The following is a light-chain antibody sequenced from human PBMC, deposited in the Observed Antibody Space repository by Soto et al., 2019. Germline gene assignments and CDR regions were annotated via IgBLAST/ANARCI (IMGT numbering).Light chain of an antibody. CDR3: QHYHSFSIT. J-gene: IGKJ5*01. CDR2: DVS. CDR1: QSITAS. V-gene: IGKV1-5*01. Sequence: DIQMTQSPSTLSASVGYSFTITCRASQSITASLAWYQQKPGEAPKLLIYDVSNLESGVPSRFSGSGSGTEFSLTIRSLQPDDFATYYCQHYHSFSITFGQGTRLEIK.